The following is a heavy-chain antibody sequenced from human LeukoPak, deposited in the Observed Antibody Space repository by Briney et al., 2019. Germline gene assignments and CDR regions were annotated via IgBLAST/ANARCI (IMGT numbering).Heavy chain of an antibody. CDR3: AEPGGDFYYDRSGLPAPPQNY. CDR2: ISSSSSYI. V-gene: IGHV3-21*01. CDR1: GFTFSSYS. D-gene: IGHD3-22*01. J-gene: IGHJ4*02. Sequence: GGSLRLSCAASGFTFSSYSMNWVRQAPGKGLEWVSSISSSSSYIYYADSVKGRFTISRDNAKNSLYLQMNSLRAEETAVYYCAEPGGDFYYDRSGLPAPPQNYWGQGTLVTVSS.